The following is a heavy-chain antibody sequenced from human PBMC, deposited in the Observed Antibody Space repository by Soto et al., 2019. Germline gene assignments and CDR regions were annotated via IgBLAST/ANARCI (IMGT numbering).Heavy chain of an antibody. D-gene: IGHD3-22*01. V-gene: IGHV1-18*01. Sequence: QVQLVQSGAEVKKPGASVKVSCKASGYTFTSYSISWVRQAPVHGPARMGWVSAYNGNTNYAQKLQGRVTMTTDTSASTAYMELRSLRSDDTAVYYCARAGYYDSSGYYRQYYFDYWGQGTLVTVSS. J-gene: IGHJ4*02. CDR2: VSAYNGNT. CDR3: ARAGYYDSSGYYRQYYFDY. CDR1: GYTFTSYS.